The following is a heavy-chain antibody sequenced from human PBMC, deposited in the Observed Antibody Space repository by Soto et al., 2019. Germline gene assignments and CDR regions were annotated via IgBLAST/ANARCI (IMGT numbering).Heavy chain of an antibody. J-gene: IGHJ4*02. CDR1: GFIFSAYA. CDR2: ISDTGGTT. V-gene: IGHV3-23*01. D-gene: IGHD6-25*01. CDR3: AKTLTTSIAASVFDY. Sequence: GGSQKLHWAASGFIFSAYAMSWVRQAPGKGLAWVSAISDTGGTTYYADSVEGRFTISRDNSKKTLYLQLNSLRAEDTAVYYCAKTLTTSIAASVFDYWGQGSPVTVSS.